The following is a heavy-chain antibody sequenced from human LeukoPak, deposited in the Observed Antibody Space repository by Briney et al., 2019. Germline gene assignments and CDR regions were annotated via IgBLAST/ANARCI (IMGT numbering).Heavy chain of an antibody. CDR1: GYSFTSYW. Sequence: GESLKISCKGSGYSFTSYWIGWVRQMPGKGLEWMGIIYPGDSDTRYSPSFQGQVTISADKSISTAYLQWSSLKASDTAMYYCAGRVYSATLVSPFDYWGQGTLVTVSS. D-gene: IGHD5-18*01. V-gene: IGHV5-51*01. J-gene: IGHJ4*02. CDR3: AGRVYSATLVSPFDY. CDR2: IYPGDSDT.